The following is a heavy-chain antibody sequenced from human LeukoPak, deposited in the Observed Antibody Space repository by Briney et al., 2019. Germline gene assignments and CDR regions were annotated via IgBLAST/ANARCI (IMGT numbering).Heavy chain of an antibody. Sequence: GGSLRLSCAASGFTVSSNYMSWVRQAPGKGLEWVSVIYSGGSTYYADSVKGRFTISRDNSKNTLYLQMNSLRAEDTAVYCCAIGPPQHNYFYYWGQGTLVTVSS. CDR3: AIGPPQHNYFYY. V-gene: IGHV3-53*01. J-gene: IGHJ4*02. CDR1: GFTVSSNY. D-gene: IGHD1-1*01. CDR2: IYSGGST.